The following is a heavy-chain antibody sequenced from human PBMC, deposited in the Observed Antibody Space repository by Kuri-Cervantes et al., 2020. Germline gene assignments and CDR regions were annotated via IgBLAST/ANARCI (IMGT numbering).Heavy chain of an antibody. D-gene: IGHD5-12*01. CDR3: ARSMVATPLADV. J-gene: IGHJ6*04. CDR1: GGSITSSSYY. Sequence: GGSLRLSCTVSGGSITSSSYYWGWIRQPPGKGLEWIGSIYPGDSDTRYSPSFQGQVTISADKSISTAYLQWSSLKASDTAMYYCARSMVATPLADVWGKGTTVTVSS. V-gene: IGHV5-51*01. CDR2: IYPGDSDT.